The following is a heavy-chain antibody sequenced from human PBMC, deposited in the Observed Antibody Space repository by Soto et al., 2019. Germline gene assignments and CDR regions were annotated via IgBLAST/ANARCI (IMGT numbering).Heavy chain of an antibody. CDR1: GFTFSNYW. CDR3: ARDRRGYNYDFMDV. Sequence: GGSLRLSCAASGFTFSNYWMSWVRQAPGKGLEWVANIKQDGSEKYYVDSVKGRFTISKDNAKNSLYLQMNSLRAEDTAVYYCARDRRGYNYDFMDVWGKGTTVTVSS. CDR2: IKQDGSEK. V-gene: IGHV3-7*01. D-gene: IGHD5-12*01. J-gene: IGHJ6*03.